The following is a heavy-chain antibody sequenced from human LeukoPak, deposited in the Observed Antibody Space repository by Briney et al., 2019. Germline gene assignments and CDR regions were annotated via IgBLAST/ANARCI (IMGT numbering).Heavy chain of an antibody. CDR1: GYSISSGYY. D-gene: IGHD3-10*01. CDR3: ARAMVRGAYAFDY. Sequence: SETLSLTGTVPGYSISSGYYGGWIRQPPGKGLEWIGSIYHSGSTYYNPSLKSRVTTAVDTTKNPVSLKLSSVTAADTAVYYCARAMVRGAYAFDYWGQGTLVTVSS. J-gene: IGHJ4*02. V-gene: IGHV4-38-2*02. CDR2: IYHSGST.